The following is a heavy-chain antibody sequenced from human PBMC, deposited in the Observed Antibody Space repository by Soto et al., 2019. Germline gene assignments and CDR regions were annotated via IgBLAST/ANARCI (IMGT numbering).Heavy chain of an antibody. Sequence: SETLSLTCTVSGGSISSYYWSWIRQPPGKGLEWIGYIYYSGSTNYNPSLKSRVTISVDTSKNQFSLKLSSVTAAETAVYYCARDKLDFWSGYPYYYYGMDVWGQGTTVTVSS. CDR2: IYYSGST. J-gene: IGHJ6*02. CDR1: GGSISSYY. CDR3: ARDKLDFWSGYPYYYYGMDV. V-gene: IGHV4-59*01. D-gene: IGHD3-3*01.